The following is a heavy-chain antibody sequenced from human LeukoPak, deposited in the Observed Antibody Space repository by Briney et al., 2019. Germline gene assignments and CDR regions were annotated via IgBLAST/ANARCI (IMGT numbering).Heavy chain of an antibody. J-gene: IGHJ4*02. V-gene: IGHV4-59*01. CDR2: IYYSGST. D-gene: IGHD3-22*01. Sequence: SETLSLTCTASGGSISGYYWSWIRQPPGKGLEWIGYIYYSGSTNYNPSLKSRVTISVDTSKNQFPLKLSSVTAADTAVYFCARHFDSSGRLDSWGQGTLVTVSS. CDR1: GGSISGYY. CDR3: ARHFDSSGRLDS.